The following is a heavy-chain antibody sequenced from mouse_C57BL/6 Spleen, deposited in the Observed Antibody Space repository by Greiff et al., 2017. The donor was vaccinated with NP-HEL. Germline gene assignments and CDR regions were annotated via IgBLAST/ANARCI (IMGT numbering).Heavy chain of an antibody. CDR2: IDPENGDT. V-gene: IGHV14-4*01. D-gene: IGHD2-4*01. CDR3: TRWDDYVSSFDY. Sequence: VQLQQSGAELVRPGASVKLSCTASGFNIKDDYMHWVKQRPEQGLEWIGWIDPENGDTEYASKFQGTATITADTSSNTAYLQLSSLTSEDTAVYYCTRWDDYVSSFDYWGQGTTLTVSS. J-gene: IGHJ2*01. CDR1: GFNIKDDY.